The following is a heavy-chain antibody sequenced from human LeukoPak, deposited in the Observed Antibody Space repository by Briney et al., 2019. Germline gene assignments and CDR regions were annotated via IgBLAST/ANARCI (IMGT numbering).Heavy chain of an antibody. Sequence: ASVKVSCKASGYTFTGYYMHWVRQAPGQGLEWMGWINPNSGGTNYAQKFQGRVTMTRDTSISTAYMELTRLRSDDTAVYYCARGGLRVMVYRPYYMDVWGKGTTVTVSS. CDR3: ARGGLRVMVYRPYYMDV. V-gene: IGHV1-2*02. J-gene: IGHJ6*03. CDR1: GYTFTGYY. CDR2: INPNSGGT. D-gene: IGHD2-8*01.